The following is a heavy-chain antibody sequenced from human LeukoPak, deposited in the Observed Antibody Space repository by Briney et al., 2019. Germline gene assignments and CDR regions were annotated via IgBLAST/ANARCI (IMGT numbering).Heavy chain of an antibody. Sequence: SETLSLTCAVYGGAFSGYYWSWIRQPPGKGLEWIGEINHSGSTNYNPSLKSRVTISVDTSKNQFSLKLSSVTAADTAVYYCARYSYSQSFDYWGQGTLVTVSS. J-gene: IGHJ4*02. CDR3: ARYSYSQSFDY. D-gene: IGHD1-26*01. CDR2: INHSGST. CDR1: GGAFSGYY. V-gene: IGHV4-34*01.